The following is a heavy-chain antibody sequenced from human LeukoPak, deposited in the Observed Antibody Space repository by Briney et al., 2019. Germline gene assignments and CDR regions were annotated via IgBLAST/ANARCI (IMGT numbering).Heavy chain of an antibody. CDR1: GYTFTGYY. Sequence: GASVKVSCKASGYTFTGYYMHWVRPAPGQGLEWMGWINPNSGGTNYAQKFQGRVTMTRDTSISTAYKELSRLRSDDTAVYYCARDSKGWFGELLYGPDYWGQGTLVTVSS. D-gene: IGHD3-10*01. CDR2: INPNSGGT. CDR3: ARDSKGWFGELLYGPDY. J-gene: IGHJ4*02. V-gene: IGHV1-2*02.